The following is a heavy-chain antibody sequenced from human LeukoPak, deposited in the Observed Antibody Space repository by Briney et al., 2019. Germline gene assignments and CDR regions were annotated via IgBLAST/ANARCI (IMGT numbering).Heavy chain of an antibody. CDR3: ATERIAAAGSLCFDY. Sequence: ASVKVSCKVSGYTLTELSMRWVRQAPGKGLEWMGGFDPEDGETIYAQKFQGRVTMTEDTSTDTAYMELSSLRSEDTAVYYCATERIAAAGSLCFDYWGQGTLVTVSS. D-gene: IGHD6-13*01. J-gene: IGHJ4*02. V-gene: IGHV1-24*01. CDR1: GYTLTELS. CDR2: FDPEDGET.